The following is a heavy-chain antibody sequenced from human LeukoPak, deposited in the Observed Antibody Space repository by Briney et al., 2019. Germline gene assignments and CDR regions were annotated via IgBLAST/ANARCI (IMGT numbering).Heavy chain of an antibody. CDR3: ARVQQYSGSYYHFDY. Sequence: SGTLSLTCAVSGGSISSSNWWSWVRQPPGKGLEGRGSSYYRGSTYDNPSLKSRVTISVDTSTNQFSLRMSSVTAADTAVYYCARVQQYSGSYYHFDYWGQGTLVTVSS. J-gene: IGHJ4*02. V-gene: IGHV4-4*02. CDR1: GGSISSSNW. CDR2: SYYRGST. D-gene: IGHD1-26*01.